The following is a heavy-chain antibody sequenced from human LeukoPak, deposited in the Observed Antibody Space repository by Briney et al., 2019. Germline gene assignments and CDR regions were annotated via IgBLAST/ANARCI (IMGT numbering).Heavy chain of an antibody. V-gene: IGHV4-59*08. D-gene: IGHD2-2*01. J-gene: IGHJ6*02. Sequence: SETLSLTCTVSDGSISSYYWSWIRQPPGKGLEWIGYIYYSGSTNYNPSLKSRVTISVDTSKNQFSLKLSSVTAADTAVYYCARHRPHIVVVPAAAMDVWGQGTTVTVSS. CDR2: IYYSGST. CDR1: DGSISSYY. CDR3: ARHRPHIVVVPAAAMDV.